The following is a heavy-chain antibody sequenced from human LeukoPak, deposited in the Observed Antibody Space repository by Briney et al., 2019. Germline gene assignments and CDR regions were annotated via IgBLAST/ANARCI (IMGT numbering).Heavy chain of an antibody. Sequence: SETLSLTCTVSGGSISSYYWSWIRQPAGKGLEWIGRIYTSGSTNYNPSLKSRVTMSVDTSKNQFSLKLSSVTAADTAVYYCARGRYDILTGYYTRTFDIWGQGTMVTVSS. CDR3: ARGRYDILTGYYTRTFDI. CDR2: IYTSGST. CDR1: GGSISSYY. V-gene: IGHV4-4*07. D-gene: IGHD3-9*01. J-gene: IGHJ3*02.